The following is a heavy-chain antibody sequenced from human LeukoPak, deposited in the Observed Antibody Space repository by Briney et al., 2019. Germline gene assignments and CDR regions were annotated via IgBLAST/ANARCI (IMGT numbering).Heavy chain of an antibody. D-gene: IGHD3-22*01. Sequence: GGSLRLSCAASGFTFSIYAMSWVRQAPGKGLDWVSSITSSGETTYYAGSVKGQFTISRDNSKNTVYLQMNSLRAEDTAVYYCARDRPNYYGANGHYYSRDGDYWGQGTLVTVSS. CDR3: ARDRPNYYGANGHYYSRDGDY. J-gene: IGHJ4*02. CDR2: ITSSGETT. CDR1: GFTFSIYA. V-gene: IGHV3-23*01.